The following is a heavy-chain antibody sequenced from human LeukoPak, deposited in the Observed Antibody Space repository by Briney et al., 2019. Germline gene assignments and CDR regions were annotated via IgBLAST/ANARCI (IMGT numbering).Heavy chain of an antibody. CDR1: GFTFSSYD. J-gene: IGHJ4*02. CDR2: ISSGGGYI. CDR3: ARDRRDGYRNHFDH. D-gene: IGHD6-13*01. Sequence: GGSLRLSCAASGFTFSSYDMNWVRQAPGKGLEWVSSISSGGGYIYYADSVKGRFTVSRDNAKNSLYLQMNSLRAEDTAVYYCARDRRDGYRNHFDHWGQGTLVTVSS. V-gene: IGHV3-21*01.